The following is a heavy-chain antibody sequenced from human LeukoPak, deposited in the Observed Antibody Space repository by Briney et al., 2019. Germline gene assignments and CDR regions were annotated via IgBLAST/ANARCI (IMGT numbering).Heavy chain of an antibody. CDR2: ISYNGGST. V-gene: IGHV3-64D*06. CDR1: GFTFSSYD. Sequence: GSLRLSCSASGFTFSSYDMGWVRQAPGKGLEYVSAISYNGGSTYYVDSVKGRFTISRDNSKNTLNLQVSSLRAEDTAVYYCVNNWNCDYWGQGTLVIVSS. D-gene: IGHD1-1*01. J-gene: IGHJ4*02. CDR3: VNNWNCDY.